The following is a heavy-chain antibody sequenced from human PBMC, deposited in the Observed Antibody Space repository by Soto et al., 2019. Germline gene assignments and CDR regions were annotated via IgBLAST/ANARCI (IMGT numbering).Heavy chain of an antibody. CDR2: IYHSGST. CDR3: ARVVAVAGTAHYFDY. V-gene: IGHV4-4*02. Sequence: QVQLQESGPGLVKPSGTLSLTCAVSSGSISSSNWWSWVRQPPGKGLEWIGEIYHSGSTNYNPSLKSRVTISVDKSKNQFSLKLSSVTAADTAVYYCARVVAVAGTAHYFDYWGQGTLVTVSS. D-gene: IGHD6-19*01. J-gene: IGHJ4*02. CDR1: SGSISSSNW.